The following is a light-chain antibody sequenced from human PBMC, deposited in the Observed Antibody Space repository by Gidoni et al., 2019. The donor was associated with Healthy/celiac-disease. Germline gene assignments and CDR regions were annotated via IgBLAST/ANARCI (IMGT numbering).Light chain of an antibody. CDR2: WAS. CDR1: QSVLYSSNNKNY. CDR3: QQYYSTPT. V-gene: IGKV4-1*01. J-gene: IGKJ1*01. Sequence: DSVMTQSPDSLAVSLGERATINCKSSQSVLYSSNNKNYLAWYQQKPGQPPKLLIYWASTRESGVPDRFSGSGSGTDFTLTISSLQAEDVAVYYCQQYYSTPTFGQXTKVEIK.